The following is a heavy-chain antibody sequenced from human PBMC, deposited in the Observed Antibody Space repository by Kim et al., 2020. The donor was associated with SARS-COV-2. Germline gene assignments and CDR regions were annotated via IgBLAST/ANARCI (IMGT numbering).Heavy chain of an antibody. Sequence: SVKGRFTISRDKSKNTLCLQMSSLRAEDTAVYYCAKDPRLEWLSIYYFDYWGQGTLVTVSS. V-gene: IGHV3-23*01. CDR3: AKDPRLEWLSIYYFDY. J-gene: IGHJ4*02. D-gene: IGHD3-3*01.